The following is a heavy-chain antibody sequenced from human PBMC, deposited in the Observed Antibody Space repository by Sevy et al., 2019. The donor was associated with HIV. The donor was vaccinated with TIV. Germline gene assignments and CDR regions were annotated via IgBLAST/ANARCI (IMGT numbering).Heavy chain of an antibody. CDR3: ARDAAEGPYGDTFFSNWFDA. D-gene: IGHD3-10*01. V-gene: IGHV3-30*04. CDR2: ISYDGNNK. CDR1: GFTFSNYP. Sequence: GGSLRLSCAASGFTFSNYPMYWVRQAPGKGLEWVATISYDGNNKYYADSVQGRFTISRDNSKNTLYLQMNTVRAEDTALYYCARDAAEGPYGDTFFSNWFDAWGQGTLVTVSS. J-gene: IGHJ5*02.